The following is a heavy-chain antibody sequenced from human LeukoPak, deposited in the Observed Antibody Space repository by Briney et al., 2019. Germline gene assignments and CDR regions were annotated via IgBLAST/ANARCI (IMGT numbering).Heavy chain of an antibody. CDR2: IYGGGRT. CDR3: ASYEHDVSNWYFDL. Sequence: GGSLRLSCAASGLAVSNKYLTWVCQAPGKGLEWDSLIYGGGRTTYADSVKGRFTISRDNFKNTLYLQMNSLRAEDTAFYYCASYEHDVSNWYFDLWGRGTLVTVSS. J-gene: IGHJ2*01. D-gene: IGHD3-3*02. CDR1: GLAVSNKY. V-gene: IGHV3-53*01.